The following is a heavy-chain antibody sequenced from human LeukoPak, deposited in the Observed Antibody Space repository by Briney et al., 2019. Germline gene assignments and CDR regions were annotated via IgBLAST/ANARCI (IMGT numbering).Heavy chain of an antibody. CDR2: INPNSGGT. D-gene: IGHD6-13*01. Sequence: ASVKVSCKASGYTSTGYYMHWVRQAPGQGLEWMGWINPNSGGTNYAQKFQGRVTMTRDTSVSTAYMELTSLTSDDTAVYYCAFLATAAGVNHWGQGTLVTVSS. V-gene: IGHV1-2*02. CDR1: GYTSTGYY. J-gene: IGHJ5*02. CDR3: AFLATAAGVNH.